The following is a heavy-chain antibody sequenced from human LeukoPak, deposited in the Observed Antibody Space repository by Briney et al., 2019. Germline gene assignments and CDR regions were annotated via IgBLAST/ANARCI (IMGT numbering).Heavy chain of an antibody. D-gene: IGHD2-2*01. J-gene: IGHJ4*02. CDR3: AKDVGYCGSTSCYFSY. CDR1: GFTFSSNA. Sequence: GGSLRLSCAASGFTFSSNAMSWVRQVPGKGLEWVSTISGSGDATHYAESVKGQFTISRDNSKNTLYLQMNSLRAEDTAVYYCAKDVGYCGSTSCYFSYWGQGTLVTVAS. CDR2: ISGSGDAT. V-gene: IGHV3-23*01.